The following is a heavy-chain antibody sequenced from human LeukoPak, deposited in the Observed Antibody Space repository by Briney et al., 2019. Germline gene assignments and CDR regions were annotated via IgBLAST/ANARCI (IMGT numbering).Heavy chain of an antibody. CDR1: GFTFSSYG. Sequence: GGSLRLSCAASGFTFSSYGMHWVRQAPGKGLEWVAMISYDGSNKYYADSVKGRFTISRDNSKNTLYLQMSSLRAEDTAVYYCAKDRIAAAYYFDYWGQGTLVTVSS. D-gene: IGHD6-25*01. CDR3: AKDRIAAAYYFDY. CDR2: ISYDGSNK. V-gene: IGHV3-30*18. J-gene: IGHJ4*02.